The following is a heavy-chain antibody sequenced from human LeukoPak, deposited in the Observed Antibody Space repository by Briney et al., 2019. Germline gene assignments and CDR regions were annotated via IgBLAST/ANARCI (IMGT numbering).Heavy chain of an antibody. V-gene: IGHV3-30-3*01. J-gene: IGHJ5*02. Sequence: PGGSLRLSCAASGFTFSSYAMHWVRQAPGKGLEWVAIISYDGSNKYYADSVKGRFTISRDNSKNTPYLQMNSLRAEDTAVYYCAREIIAVAESGAWGQGTLVTVSS. CDR2: ISYDGSNK. CDR1: GFTFSSYA. CDR3: AREIIAVAESGA. D-gene: IGHD6-19*01.